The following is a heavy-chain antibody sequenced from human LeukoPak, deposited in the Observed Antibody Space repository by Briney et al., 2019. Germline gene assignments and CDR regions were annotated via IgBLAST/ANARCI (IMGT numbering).Heavy chain of an antibody. Sequence: SVKVSCKASGGTFSSYAISWVRQAPGQGLEWMGGIIPIFGTANYAQKFQGRVTITADESTSTAYMELSSLRSEDTAVYYCARDLVSGVDTGYMDVWGKGTTVTVFS. CDR1: GGTFSSYA. CDR3: ARDLVSGVDTGYMDV. V-gene: IGHV1-69*13. CDR2: IIPIFGTA. J-gene: IGHJ6*03. D-gene: IGHD5-18*01.